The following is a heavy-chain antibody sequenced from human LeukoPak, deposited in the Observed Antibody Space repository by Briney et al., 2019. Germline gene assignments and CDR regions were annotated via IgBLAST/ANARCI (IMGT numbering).Heavy chain of an antibody. CDR3: AKDPLYDSSGYYYNY. CDR2: ISGSGGST. Sequence: GGSLGLSCAASGFTFSSYAMSWVRQAPGKGLEWVSAISGSGGSTYYADSVKGRFTISRDNSKNTLYLQMNSLRAEDTAVYYCAKDPLYDSSGYYYNYWGQGTLVTVSS. V-gene: IGHV3-23*01. J-gene: IGHJ4*02. D-gene: IGHD3-22*01. CDR1: GFTFSSYA.